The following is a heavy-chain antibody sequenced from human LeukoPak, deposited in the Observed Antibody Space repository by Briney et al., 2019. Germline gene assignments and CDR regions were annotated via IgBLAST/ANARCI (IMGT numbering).Heavy chain of an antibody. CDR1: GFTFSSYG. CDR2: ISGSGGST. J-gene: IGHJ6*03. Sequence: GGSLRLSCAASGFTFSSYGMSWVRQAPGKGLEWVSAISGSGGSTYYADSVKGRFTISRDNSKNTLYLQMNSLRAEDTAVYYCARNTYYYDSSGYRYYYYYYMDVWGKGTTVTISS. D-gene: IGHD3-22*01. CDR3: ARNTYYYDSSGYRYYYYYYMDV. V-gene: IGHV3-23*01.